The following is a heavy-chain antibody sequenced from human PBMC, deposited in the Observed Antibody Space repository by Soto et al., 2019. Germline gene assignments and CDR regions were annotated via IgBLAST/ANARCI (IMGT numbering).Heavy chain of an antibody. CDR2: ISGSGGST. D-gene: IGHD3-3*01. J-gene: IGHJ4*02. Sequence: GGSLRLSCAASGFTFSSYAMSWVRQAPGKGLEWVSAISGSGGSTYYADSVKGRFTISRDNSKNTLYLQMNSLRAEDTAVYYCARPGSDFWSGYYYWGQGTLVTVSS. V-gene: IGHV3-23*01. CDR3: ARPGSDFWSGYYY. CDR1: GFTFSSYA.